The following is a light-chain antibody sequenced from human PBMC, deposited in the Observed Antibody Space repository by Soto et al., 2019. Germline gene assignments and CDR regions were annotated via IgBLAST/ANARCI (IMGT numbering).Light chain of an antibody. CDR3: QQRRYWPVT. V-gene: IGKV3-11*01. J-gene: IGKJ1*01. CDR1: QSVSSY. Sequence: EIVLTQSPAILSMSPGERATLSCRASQSVSSYFAWYQQKPGQAPRLLIYDASNRATGVPARFSGSGSGTDFPPTNSSLEPEDFAVYYCQQRRYWPVTFGQGTKVEIK. CDR2: DAS.